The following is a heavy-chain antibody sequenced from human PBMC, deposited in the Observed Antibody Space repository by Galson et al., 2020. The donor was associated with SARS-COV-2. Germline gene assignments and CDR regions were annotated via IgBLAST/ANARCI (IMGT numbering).Heavy chain of an antibody. CDR1: GYTLTELS. CDR3: ATGPVVVTANWFDP. CDR2: FDPEDGET. V-gene: IGHV1-24*01. Sequence: ASVKVSCKVSGYTLTELSMHWVRQAPGKGLEWMGGFDPEDGETIYAQKFQGRVTMTEDTSTDTAYMELSSLRSEDTAVYYCATGPVVVTANWFDPWGQETLVTVSS. J-gene: IGHJ5*02. D-gene: IGHD2-21*02.